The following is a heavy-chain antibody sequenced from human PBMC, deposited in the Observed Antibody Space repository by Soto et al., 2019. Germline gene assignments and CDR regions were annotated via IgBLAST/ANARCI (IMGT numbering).Heavy chain of an antibody. CDR3: ARDPRRLRYSDWLYYYYGMDV. CDR2: INPSGGST. D-gene: IGHD3-9*01. V-gene: IGHV1-46*01. Sequence: GASVKVSCKASGYTFTSYYMHWVRHAPGQGLEWMGIINPSGGSTSYAQKFQGRVTMTRDTSTSTVYMELSSLRSEDTAVYYCARDPRRLRYSDWLYYYYGMDVWGQGTTVTVSS. J-gene: IGHJ6*02. CDR1: GYTFTSYY.